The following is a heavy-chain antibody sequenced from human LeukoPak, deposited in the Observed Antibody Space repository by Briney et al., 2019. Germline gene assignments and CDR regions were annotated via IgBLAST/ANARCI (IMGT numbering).Heavy chain of an antibody. Sequence: SVKVSCKASGGTFSSYAISWVRQAPGQGLEWMGRIIPILGIANYAQKFQGRVTITADKSTSTAYMELSSLRSEDTAVYYCASNLYYGSVSYYIDYWGQGTLVTVSS. CDR2: IIPILGIA. D-gene: IGHD3-10*01. J-gene: IGHJ4*02. V-gene: IGHV1-69*04. CDR1: GGTFSSYA. CDR3: ASNLYYGSVSYYIDY.